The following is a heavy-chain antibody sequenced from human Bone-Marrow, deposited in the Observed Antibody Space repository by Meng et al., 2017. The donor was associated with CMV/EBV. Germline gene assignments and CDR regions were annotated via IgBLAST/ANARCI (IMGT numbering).Heavy chain of an antibody. Sequence: TFSSYWMSWIRQPPGKGLEWIGSIYYSGSTYYNPSLKSRVTISVDTSKNQFSLKLSSVTAADTAVYYCARAKGYCSSTSCHGNWLDPWGQGTLVTVSS. J-gene: IGHJ5*02. CDR2: IYYSGST. V-gene: IGHV4-39*07. D-gene: IGHD2-2*01. CDR1: TFSSYW. CDR3: ARAKGYCSSTSCHGNWLDP.